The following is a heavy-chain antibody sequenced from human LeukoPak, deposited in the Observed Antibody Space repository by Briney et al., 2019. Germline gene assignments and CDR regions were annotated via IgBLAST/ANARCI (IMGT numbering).Heavy chain of an antibody. CDR3: ARDYYGSGSYYPLYYYYGMDV. CDR1: GFTFSYFE. Sequence: GGSLRLSCAASGFTFSYFEMNWVRQAPGKGLEWVSVIYSGGSTYYADSVKGRFTISRDNSKNTLYLQMNSLRAEDTAVYYCARDYYGSGSYYPLYYYYGMDVWGQGTTVTVSS. V-gene: IGHV3-53*01. J-gene: IGHJ6*02. D-gene: IGHD3-10*01. CDR2: IYSGGST.